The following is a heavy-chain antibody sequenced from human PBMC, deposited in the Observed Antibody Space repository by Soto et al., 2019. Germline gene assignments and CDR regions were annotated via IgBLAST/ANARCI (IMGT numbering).Heavy chain of an antibody. CDR2: MNPNSGNT. J-gene: IGHJ6*02. Sequence: QVQLVQSGAEVKKPGASVKVSCKASGYTFTSFDINWVRQASGQGLEWMGWMNPNSGNTGYAQKFQGRAXXTXNXXNSTAYMELSSLRSEDTAVYYCARWRGRHYFGMDVWGQGTTVTVSS. V-gene: IGHV1-8*01. CDR1: GYTFTSFD. CDR3: ARWRGRHYFGMDV. D-gene: IGHD3-10*01.